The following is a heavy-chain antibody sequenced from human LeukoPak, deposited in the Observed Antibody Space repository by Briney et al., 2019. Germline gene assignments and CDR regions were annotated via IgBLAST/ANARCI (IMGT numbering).Heavy chain of an antibody. J-gene: IGHJ5*02. V-gene: IGHV4-59*08. CDR3: ARRSTVTPNWFDP. D-gene: IGHD4-17*01. CDR1: GGPISTYQ. CDR2: IYYTGST. Sequence: SETLSLTCTVSGGPISTYQWSWIRQPPGKGLEWIGYIYYTGSTNYNPSLRSRVTISLDTTKNQFSLRVNSVTAADTAVYYCARRSTVTPNWFDPWGQGTLVTVSS.